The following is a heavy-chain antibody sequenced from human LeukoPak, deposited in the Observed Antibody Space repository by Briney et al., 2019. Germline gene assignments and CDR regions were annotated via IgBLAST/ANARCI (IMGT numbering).Heavy chain of an antibody. CDR2: INANSGDT. CDR1: GYTFTGYY. Sequence: ASVKVSCKASGYTFTGYYMHWVRQAPGQGLEGVGWINANSGDTNYAQKFQGRVTMTRDTSISTAYMELSRLRSDDTTVYYCARDPSSKGVTDYWGQGTLVTVSS. D-gene: IGHD2-21*02. V-gene: IGHV1-2*02. J-gene: IGHJ4*02. CDR3: ARDPSSKGVTDY.